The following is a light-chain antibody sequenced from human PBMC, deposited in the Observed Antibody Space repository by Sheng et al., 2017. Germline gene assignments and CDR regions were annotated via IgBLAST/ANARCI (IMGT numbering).Light chain of an antibody. J-gene: IGKJ5*01. CDR1: QSVNNF. V-gene: IGKV3-11*01. Sequence: EIVLTQSPATLSLSPGDTATLSCRASQSVNNFLFWYQHRPGQTPRLLIFDASKRAIGVPARFSGSGSGTDFTLTISRLEPEDFAVYYCQLRTNWPPFTFGPGTRLEIK. CDR3: QLRTNWPPFT. CDR2: DAS.